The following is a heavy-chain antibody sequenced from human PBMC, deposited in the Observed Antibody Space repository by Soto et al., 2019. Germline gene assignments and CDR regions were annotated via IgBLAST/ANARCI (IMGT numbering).Heavy chain of an antibody. D-gene: IGHD6-6*01. CDR2: IKQDGSEK. Sequence: GGSLRLSCAASGFTFSSYWMSWVRQAPGKGLEWVANIKQDGSEKYYVDSVKGRFTISRDNAKNSLYLQMNSLRAEDTAVYYWARAPSYSSSPSSPWGQGTLVTVSS. J-gene: IGHJ5*02. V-gene: IGHV3-7*05. CDR1: GFTFSSYW. CDR3: ARAPSYSSSPSSP.